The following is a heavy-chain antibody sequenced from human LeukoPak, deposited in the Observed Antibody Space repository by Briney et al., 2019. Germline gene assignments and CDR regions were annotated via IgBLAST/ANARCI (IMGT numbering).Heavy chain of an antibody. V-gene: IGHV4-39*01. D-gene: IGHD5-24*01. CDR1: GDSINYNNYN. Sequence: SETLSLTCSVSGDSINYNNYNWGWIRQPPGKGLEWIGSMYYSGTTYHNPSLKSRVTISVDTSRNQLSLKVRSVTAADTAVYYCPRHTMEMTTTDNRGVFDYWGQGTLVTVSS. CDR3: PRHTMEMTTTDNRGVFDY. CDR2: MYYSGTT. J-gene: IGHJ4*02.